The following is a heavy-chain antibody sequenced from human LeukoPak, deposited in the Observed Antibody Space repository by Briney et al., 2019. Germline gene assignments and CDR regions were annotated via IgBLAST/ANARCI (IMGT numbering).Heavy chain of an antibody. CDR2: ISPFNGNT. J-gene: IGHJ5*02. CDR1: GYIFTSYG. D-gene: IGHD5-18*01. V-gene: IGHV1-18*01. Sequence: GASVKVSCKASGYIFTSYGISWVRQAPGQGLESMGWISPFNGNTKYVQKFQGRVTMTTDTSTSTAYLELRSLRSDDTAVYYCARDRVGGYTYGGSWFDPWGPGTLVTVSS. CDR3: ARDRVGGYTYGGSWFDP.